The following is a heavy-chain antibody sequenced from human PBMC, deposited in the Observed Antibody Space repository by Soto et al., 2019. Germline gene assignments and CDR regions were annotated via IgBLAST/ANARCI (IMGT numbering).Heavy chain of an antibody. Sequence: GGSLRLSCAASGFTFSSYAMSWVRQAPGKGLEWVSAISGSGGSTYYADSVKGRFTISRDNSKNTLYLQMNSLRAEDTAVYYCAKGGRYCSSTSCKHLRYYYYYGMDVWGQGTTVTVSS. J-gene: IGHJ6*02. CDR1: GFTFSSYA. V-gene: IGHV3-23*01. CDR3: AKGGRYCSSTSCKHLRYYYYYGMDV. CDR2: ISGSGGST. D-gene: IGHD2-2*01.